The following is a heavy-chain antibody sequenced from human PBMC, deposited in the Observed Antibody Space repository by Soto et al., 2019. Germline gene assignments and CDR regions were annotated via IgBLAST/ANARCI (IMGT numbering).Heavy chain of an antibody. D-gene: IGHD3-10*01. CDR3: ARDLRGEVGAFDI. CDR1: GFTFSSYG. CDR2: IWYDGSNK. J-gene: IGHJ3*02. V-gene: IGHV3-33*01. Sequence: GGSLRLSCAASGFTFSSYGMHWVRQAPGKGLEWVAVIWYDGSNKYYADSVKGRFTISRDNSKNTLYLQMNSLRAEDTAVYYCARDLRGEVGAFDIWGQGTMVTVSS.